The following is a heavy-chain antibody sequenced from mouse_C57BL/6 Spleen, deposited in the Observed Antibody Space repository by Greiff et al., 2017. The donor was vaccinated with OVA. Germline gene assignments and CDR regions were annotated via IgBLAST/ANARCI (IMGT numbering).Heavy chain of an antibody. CDR2: ISSGSSTI. Sequence: EVTVVESGGGLVKPGGSLKLSCAASGFTFSDYGMHWVRQAPEKGLEWVAYISSGSSTIYYADTVKGRFTISRDNAKNTLFLQMTSLRSEDTAMYYCARAGTAWFAYWGQGTLVTVSA. CDR3: ARAGTAWFAY. V-gene: IGHV5-17*01. J-gene: IGHJ3*01. D-gene: IGHD4-1*01. CDR1: GFTFSDYG.